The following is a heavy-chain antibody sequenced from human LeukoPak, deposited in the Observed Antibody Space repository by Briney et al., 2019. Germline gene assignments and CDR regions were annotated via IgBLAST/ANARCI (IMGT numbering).Heavy chain of an antibody. Sequence: GGSLRLSCAASGFTFRNYRMTWVRQAPGKGLEWVANINPDGSQKQYADSLEGRFTISRDNAKNSLYLQMNSLRAEDTAVYYCAKDGVVASDAFDIWGQGTMVTVSS. V-gene: IGHV3-7*03. D-gene: IGHD3-22*01. CDR3: AKDGVVASDAFDI. J-gene: IGHJ3*02. CDR1: GFTFRNYR. CDR2: INPDGSQK.